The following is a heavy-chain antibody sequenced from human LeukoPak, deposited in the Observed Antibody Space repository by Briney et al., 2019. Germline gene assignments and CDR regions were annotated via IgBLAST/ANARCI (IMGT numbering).Heavy chain of an antibody. CDR1: GYTFTSYA. V-gene: IGHV1-3*01. D-gene: IGHD3-9*01. J-gene: IGHJ4*02. Sequence: ASVKVSCKASGYTFTSYAMHWERQAPGQRLEWMGWINAGNGNTKYSQKFQGRVTITRDTSASTAYMELSSLRSEDTAVYYCARGPDFDWPMRPFDYWGQGTLVTVSS. CDR3: ARGPDFDWPMRPFDY. CDR2: INAGNGNT.